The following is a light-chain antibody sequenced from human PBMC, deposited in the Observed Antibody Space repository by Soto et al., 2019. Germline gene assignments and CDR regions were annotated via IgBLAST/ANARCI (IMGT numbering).Light chain of an antibody. CDR3: QQLQSYPPT. Sequence: DIQLTQSPSFLSASVGDRVTITCRASQGISSYLAWYQQEPGKAPKLLIYAASSLQSWVPSRFSGGGSGTEFTLTISSLQPEDFATYYCQQLQSYPPTFGGGTKVEI. CDR1: QGISSY. V-gene: IGKV1-9*01. J-gene: IGKJ4*01. CDR2: AAS.